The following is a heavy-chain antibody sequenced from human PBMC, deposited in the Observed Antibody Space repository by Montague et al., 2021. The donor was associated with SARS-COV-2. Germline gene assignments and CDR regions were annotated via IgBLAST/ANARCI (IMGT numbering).Heavy chain of an antibody. J-gene: IGHJ6*02. Sequence: SETLSLTCTVSGGSISSYSWSWIRQPPGKGLEWIGSIFYSGSTNYNPSLKSRVTISVDTSKKQFSLKLSSVTAADTAVYYCARLGLGGYDILTGYYQSGMDVWGQGATVTVSS. CDR2: IFYSGST. CDR3: ARLGLGGYDILTGYYQSGMDV. V-gene: IGHV4-59*08. CDR1: GGSISSYS. D-gene: IGHD3-9*01.